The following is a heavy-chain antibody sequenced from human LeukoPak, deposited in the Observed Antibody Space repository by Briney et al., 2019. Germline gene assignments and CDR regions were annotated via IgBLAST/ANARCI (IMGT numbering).Heavy chain of an antibody. CDR2: INAGNGNT. D-gene: IGHD3-10*01. V-gene: IGHV1-3*01. CDR1: GYTFTSYA. J-gene: IGHJ4*02. CDR3: ARVQLAWFGELSYFDN. Sequence: ASVKVSCKASGYTFTSYAMHWVRQAPGQRLEWMGWINAGNGNTKYSQKFQGRVTITRDTSASTAYMELSSLRSEDTAVYYCARVQLAWFGELSYFDNWGQGTLVTVSS.